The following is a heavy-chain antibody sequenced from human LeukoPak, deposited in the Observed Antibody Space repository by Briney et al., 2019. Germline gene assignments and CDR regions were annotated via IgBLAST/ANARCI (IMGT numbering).Heavy chain of an antibody. CDR1: GFTFSSYW. CDR3: ARSLRWGRFGELFETYVDY. CDR2: IKQDGSEK. V-gene: IGHV3-7*01. D-gene: IGHD3-10*01. J-gene: IGHJ4*02. Sequence: GGSLRLSCAASGFTFSSYWMSWVRQAPGKGLEWVANIKQDGSEKYYVDSVKGRFTISRDHARNSLYLQMNSLRAEDTAVYYCARSLRWGRFGELFETYVDYWGQGTLVTVSS.